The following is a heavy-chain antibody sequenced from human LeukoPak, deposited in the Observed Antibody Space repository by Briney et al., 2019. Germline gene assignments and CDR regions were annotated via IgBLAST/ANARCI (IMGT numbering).Heavy chain of an antibody. CDR3: AKDSVPPGIIPSPMGDS. Sequence: GGSLRLSCAASGFTFSSYAMSWVRQAPGKGLEWVSAISGSGGSTYYADSVKGRFTISRDYSKNTLYLQMNSLKTEDTAVYYCAKDSVPPGIIPSPMGDSWGQGTLVTVSS. CDR1: GFTFSSYA. CDR2: ISGSGGST. V-gene: IGHV3-23*01. D-gene: IGHD2-2*01. J-gene: IGHJ5*01.